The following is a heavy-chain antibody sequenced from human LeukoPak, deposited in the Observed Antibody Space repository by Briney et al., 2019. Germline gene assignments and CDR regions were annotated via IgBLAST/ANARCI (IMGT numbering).Heavy chain of an antibody. Sequence: PGRSLRLSCEASGFAFSSYWASWVRQAPGKGLEWVANINQDGNSQNYVDSVRGRFTISKDNAKNSVYLQMNSLRAEDTAVYYCARSLWPEDYWGQGILVTVSS. V-gene: IGHV3-7*01. J-gene: IGHJ4*02. CDR3: ARSLWPEDY. CDR1: GFAFSSYW. D-gene: IGHD2-21*01. CDR2: INQDGNSQ.